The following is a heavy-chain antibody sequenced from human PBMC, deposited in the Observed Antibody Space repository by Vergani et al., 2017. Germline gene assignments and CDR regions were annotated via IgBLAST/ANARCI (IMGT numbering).Heavy chain of an antibody. V-gene: IGHV3-21*01. CDR1: GFTFSSYT. J-gene: IGHJ4*02. Sequence: EVQLVESGGGLVKPGGSLRLSCAASGFTFSSYTMNWVRQAPGKGLEWVSSISSSSDYIFYADSVKGRFTISGENAKNSLFLQMNSLRAEDTAVYYCARVVYYDSSGLLVWGQGTLVTVSS. CDR3: ARVVYYDSSGLLV. CDR2: ISSSSDYI. D-gene: IGHD3-22*01.